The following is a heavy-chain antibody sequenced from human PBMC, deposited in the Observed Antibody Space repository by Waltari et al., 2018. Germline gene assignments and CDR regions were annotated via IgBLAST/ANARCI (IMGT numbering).Heavy chain of an antibody. D-gene: IGHD2-2*01. CDR1: AFRFRSYP. J-gene: IGHJ6*04. CDR2: ISYNEVNK. Sequence: QVQLVEAGGGVVQAGGWLRLACAACAFRFRSYPLNWVRQAPGKGREWVAVISYNEVNKYYVDSVKGRFTISRNNSKNTLFLQMNSLSAADTAVYYCARDYCDRTRCHGMDVWGEGTTVTVSS. V-gene: IGHV3-30*04. CDR3: ARDYCDRTRCHGMDV.